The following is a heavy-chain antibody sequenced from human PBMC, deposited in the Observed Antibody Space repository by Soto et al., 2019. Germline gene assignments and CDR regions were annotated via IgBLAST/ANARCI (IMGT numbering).Heavy chain of an antibody. V-gene: IGHV1-2*04. CDR3: AREKFPRGFQVGGEPYYDILTGYITDAFDI. J-gene: IGHJ3*02. CDR2: INPNSGGT. Sequence: ASVKVSCKASGYTFTGYYMHWVRQAPGQGLEWMGWINPNSGGTNYAQKFQGWVTMTRDTSISTAYMELSRLRSDDTAVYYCAREKFPRGFQVGGEPYYDILTGYITDAFDIWGQGTMVTVSS. D-gene: IGHD3-9*01. CDR1: GYTFTGYY.